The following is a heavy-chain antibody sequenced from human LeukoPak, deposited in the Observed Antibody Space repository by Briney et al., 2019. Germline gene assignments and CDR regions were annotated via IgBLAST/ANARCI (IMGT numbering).Heavy chain of an antibody. CDR1: GGSISSGGYY. CDR3: ARDGRVATWFDY. Sequence: SETLSLTCAVSGGSISSGGYYWSWIRQHPGKGLEWIGYIYYSGSTYYNPSLKSRVTISVDTSKNQFSLKLSSVTAADTAVYYCARDGRVATWFDYWGQGTLVTVSS. V-gene: IGHV4-31*11. CDR2: IYYSGST. D-gene: IGHD5-12*01. J-gene: IGHJ4*02.